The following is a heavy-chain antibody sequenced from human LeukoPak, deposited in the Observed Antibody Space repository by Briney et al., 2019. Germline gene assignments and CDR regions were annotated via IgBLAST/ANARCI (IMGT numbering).Heavy chain of an antibody. Sequence: SETLSLTCIVSGGSISSYYWSWIRQPPGKGLEWIGYIYYSGSTNYNPSLKSRVTISVDTSKKQFSLKLSSVTAADTAVYYCAGNYYGSGSYYSEDRYWGQGTLVTVSS. CDR2: IYYSGST. CDR3: AGNYYGSGSYYSEDRY. V-gene: IGHV4-59*08. D-gene: IGHD3-10*01. J-gene: IGHJ4*02. CDR1: GGSISSYY.